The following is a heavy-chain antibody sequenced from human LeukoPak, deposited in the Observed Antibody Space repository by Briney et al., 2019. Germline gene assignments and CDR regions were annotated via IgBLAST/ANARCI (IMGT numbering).Heavy chain of an antibody. D-gene: IGHD3-3*01. J-gene: IGHJ6*03. V-gene: IGHV1-18*01. CDR3: ARDPNDFWSGYRAYYYMDV. CDR1: GYTFTSYG. Sequence: ASVKVSCKASGYTFTSYGISWVRQAPGQGLEWMGWISAYNGNTNYAQKLQGRVTMTTDTSTSTAYMELRSLRSDDTAVYYCARDPNDFWSGYRAYYYMDVWGKGTTVTVSS. CDR2: ISAYNGNT.